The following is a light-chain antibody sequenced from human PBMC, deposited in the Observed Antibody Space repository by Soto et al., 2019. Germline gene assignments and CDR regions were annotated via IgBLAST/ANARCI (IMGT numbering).Light chain of an antibody. V-gene: IGKV3-15*01. CDR1: QSVSNN. CDR3: QQYNHWPPIT. J-gene: IGKJ5*01. Sequence: EIIMTQSPATLSVSPGERATLSCRASQSVSNNLARYQQKPGQAPRLLIYYASTRATGIPARFSGSGSGTEFTLTISSLQSEDFALYYCQQYNHWPPITFGQGTRLEVK. CDR2: YAS.